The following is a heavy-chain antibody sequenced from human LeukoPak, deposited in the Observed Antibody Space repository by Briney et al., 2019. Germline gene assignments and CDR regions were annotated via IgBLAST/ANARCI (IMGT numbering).Heavy chain of an antibody. CDR1: GGSISNYY. CDR3: ARARRDGYIYYFDY. CDR2: IYYTGST. J-gene: IGHJ4*02. D-gene: IGHD5-24*01. Sequence: PSETLSLTCTVSGGSISNYYWSWIRQPPGKGLEWIGFIYYTGSTNYNPSLKSRVTISVDTSKNQFSLKLSSVTAADAAVYYCARARRDGYIYYFDYWGQGTLVTVSS. V-gene: IGHV4-59*01.